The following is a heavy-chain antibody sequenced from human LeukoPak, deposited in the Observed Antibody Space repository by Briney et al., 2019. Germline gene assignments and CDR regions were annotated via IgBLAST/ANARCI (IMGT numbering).Heavy chain of an antibody. J-gene: IGHJ4*02. CDR1: GYPFTSYW. D-gene: IGHD5-18*01. CDR3: ARSPYQLWLSYFDY. CDR2: IYPGDSDT. Sequence: GESLHISCKGSGYPFTSYWIGWAGQLPGKGLEGMGIIYPGDSDTRYSPSFQGQPTISAHKSISPPYLQSSSLKAPDPAIHFRARSPYQLWLSYFDYWGQGTLVTASS. V-gene: IGHV5-51*01.